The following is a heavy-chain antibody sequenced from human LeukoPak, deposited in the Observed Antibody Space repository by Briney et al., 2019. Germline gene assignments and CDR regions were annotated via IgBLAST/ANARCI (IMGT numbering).Heavy chain of an antibody. Sequence: GGSLRLSCAASGFIFSTYGMHWIRQAPGKGLELVAVVWSGGNNKYYSDSVKGRFTISRDNSKNTLYLQMNSLRAEDTAVYYCAKDGQVGAIGYFDYRGQGTLVTVSS. CDR2: VWSGGNNK. V-gene: IGHV3-33*03. CDR3: AKDGQVGAIGYFDY. J-gene: IGHJ4*02. D-gene: IGHD1-26*01. CDR1: GFIFSTYG.